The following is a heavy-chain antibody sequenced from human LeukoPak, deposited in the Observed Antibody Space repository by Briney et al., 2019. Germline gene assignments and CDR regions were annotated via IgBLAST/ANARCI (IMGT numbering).Heavy chain of an antibody. V-gene: IGHV4-59*01. CDR3: AREQWLGPFDY. Sequence: SETLSLTCTVSGDPISNYYWSWIRQPPGKGLEWLGYIFYSGSTIYNPSLKSRVTISLDTSMTQFSLKLSSVTAADTAVYYCAREQWLGPFDYWGQGTLVTVSS. J-gene: IGHJ4*02. CDR1: GDPISNYY. D-gene: IGHD6-19*01. CDR2: IFYSGST.